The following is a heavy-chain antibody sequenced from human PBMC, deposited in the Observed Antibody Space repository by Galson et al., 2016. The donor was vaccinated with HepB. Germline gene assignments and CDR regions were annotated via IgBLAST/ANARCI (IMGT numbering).Heavy chain of an antibody. CDR3: TRDYETVPGRGGFDY. J-gene: IGHJ4*02. CDR2: ISYDGSDK. D-gene: IGHD6-19*01. CDR1: EFTFSSYP. Sequence: SLRLSCAASEFTFSSYPMHWVRQAPGKGLEWVAFISYDGSDKYYADSVKGRFTISRDNSKNTLHLQMNSLRTEDTAVYYCTRDYETVPGRGGFDYWGRGTLVTVSS. V-gene: IGHV3-30*04.